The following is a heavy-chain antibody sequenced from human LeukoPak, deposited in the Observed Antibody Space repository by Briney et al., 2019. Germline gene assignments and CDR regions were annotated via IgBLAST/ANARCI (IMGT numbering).Heavy chain of an antibody. D-gene: IGHD3-10*01. V-gene: IGHV1-69*06. CDR2: IIPIFGTA. Sequence: GASVKVSCKASGYTFTGYYMHWVRQAPGQGLEWMGGIIPIFGTANYAQKFQGRVTITADKSTSTAYMELSSLRSEDTAVYYCARDRAPHITMVRGAPEYYYMDVWGKGTTVTVSS. CDR3: ARDRAPHITMVRGAPEYYYMDV. J-gene: IGHJ6*03. CDR1: GYTFTGYY.